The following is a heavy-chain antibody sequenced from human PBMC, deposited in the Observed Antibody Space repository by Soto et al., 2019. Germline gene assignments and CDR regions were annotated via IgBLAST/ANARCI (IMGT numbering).Heavy chain of an antibody. J-gene: IGHJ4*02. CDR3: VRRLTTTVTAMGY. CDR1: GFTFSSYA. Sequence: QVQLEESGGGVVQPGRSLRLSCKGSGFTFSSYAIQGVRQAHGKGLAWVAAISDDGTNKHTADSVKGRFTISRDNSRNTVYLQVNSLRVEDTAVYYCVRRLTTTVTAMGYWGQGTPVTVSS. V-gene: IGHV3-30-3*01. D-gene: IGHD4-17*01. CDR2: ISDDGTNK.